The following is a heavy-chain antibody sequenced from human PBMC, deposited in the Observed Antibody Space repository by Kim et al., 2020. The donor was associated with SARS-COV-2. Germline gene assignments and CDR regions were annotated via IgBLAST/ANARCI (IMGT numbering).Heavy chain of an antibody. CDR2: IYYSGST. CDR3: ARKGGGYYYYGMDV. D-gene: IGHD3-16*01. V-gene: IGHV4-59*13. J-gene: IGHJ6*02. CDR1: GGSISSYY. Sequence: SETLSLTCTVSGGSISSYYWSWIRQPPGKGLEWIGYIYYSGSTNYNPSLKSRVTISVDTSKNQFSLKLSSVTAADTAVYYCARKGGGYYYYGMDVWGQGTTVTVS.